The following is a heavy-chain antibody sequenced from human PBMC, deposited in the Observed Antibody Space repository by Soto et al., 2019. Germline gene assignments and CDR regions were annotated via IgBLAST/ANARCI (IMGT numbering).Heavy chain of an antibody. CDR1: GFTFISYS. J-gene: IGHJ4*02. V-gene: IGHV3-48*01. CDR2: ITSSSDTI. Sequence: EVQLVESGGGLVQPGGSLRLSCAASGFTFISYSMNWVRQAPGKGLEWVSYITSSSDTIYYADSVKGRFTISRDNAKNSLYLQMDSLRAEDTAVYYCARDGSLTVTTKYYFDSWGQGTLVTVSS. CDR3: ARDGSLTVTTKYYFDS. D-gene: IGHD4-17*01.